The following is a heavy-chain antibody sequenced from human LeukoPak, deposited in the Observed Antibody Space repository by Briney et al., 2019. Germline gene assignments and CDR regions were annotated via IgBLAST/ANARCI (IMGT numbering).Heavy chain of an antibody. CDR2: XIPIFGTX. J-gene: IGHJ4*02. V-gene: IGHV1-69*13. Sequence: SVKVSCKASGGTFSSYAISWVRQAPGQGXXXXXGXIPIFGTXXXXXXXXXXXXITAXXSTSTAYMELSSLRSEDTAVYYCARGPPYDSSGYYDYWGQGTLVTASS. D-gene: IGHD3-22*01. CDR3: ARGPPYDSSGYYDY. CDR1: GGTFSSYA.